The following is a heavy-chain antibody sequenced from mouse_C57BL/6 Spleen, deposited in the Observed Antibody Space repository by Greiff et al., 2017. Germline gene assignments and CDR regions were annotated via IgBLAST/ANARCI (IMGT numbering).Heavy chain of an antibody. V-gene: IGHV1-80*01. Sequence: VKLVESGAELVKPGASVKISCKASGYAFRSYWMNWVKQRPGKGLEWIGQIYPGDGDTNYNGKFKGKATLTADKSSSTAYMQLSSLTSEDSAVYFCARRVLLLLFDYWGQGTTLTVAS. J-gene: IGHJ2*01. CDR3: ARRVLLLLFDY. CDR2: IYPGDGDT. CDR1: GYAFRSYW. D-gene: IGHD1-1*01.